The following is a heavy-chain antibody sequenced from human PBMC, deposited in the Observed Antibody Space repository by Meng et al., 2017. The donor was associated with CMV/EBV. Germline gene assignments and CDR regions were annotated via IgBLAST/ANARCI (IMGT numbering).Heavy chain of an antibody. Sequence: GESLKISCAASGFTFSSYGMHWVRQAPGKGQEWVAVIWYDGSNKYYADSVKGRFTISRDNSKNTLYLQMNSLRAEDTAVYYCAKVGHIVDAFDIWGQGTMVTVSS. V-gene: IGHV3-33*06. CDR2: IWYDGSNK. CDR3: AKVGHIVDAFDI. CDR1: GFTFSSYG. D-gene: IGHD2-21*01. J-gene: IGHJ3*02.